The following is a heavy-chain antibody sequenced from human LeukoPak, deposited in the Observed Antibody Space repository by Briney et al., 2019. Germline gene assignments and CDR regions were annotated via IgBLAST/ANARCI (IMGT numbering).Heavy chain of an antibody. CDR3: ARDPRGGYSSGWYDY. Sequence: GGSLRLSCAASGFTVSSSYMSWVRQAPGKGLVWVSRINSDGSSTSYADSVKGRFTISRDNAKNTLYLQMNSLRAEDTAVYYCARDPRGGYSSGWYDYWGQGTLVTVSS. CDR2: INSDGSST. CDR1: GFTVSSSY. D-gene: IGHD6-19*01. J-gene: IGHJ4*02. V-gene: IGHV3-74*01.